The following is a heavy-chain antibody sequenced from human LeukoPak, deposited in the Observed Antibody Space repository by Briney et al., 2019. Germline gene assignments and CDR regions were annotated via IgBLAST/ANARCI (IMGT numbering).Heavy chain of an antibody. V-gene: IGHV3-30*18. CDR1: GFTFSSYG. D-gene: IGHD3-9*01. CDR3: AKDPMNYDILTGFMDV. J-gene: IGHJ6*02. Sequence: GGSLRLSCAASGFTFSSYGMHWVRQAPGKGLEWVAVISYDGSNKYYADSVKGRFTISRDNSKNTLYLQMNSLRAEDTAVYYCAKDPMNYDILTGFMDVWGQGTTVTVSS. CDR2: ISYDGSNK.